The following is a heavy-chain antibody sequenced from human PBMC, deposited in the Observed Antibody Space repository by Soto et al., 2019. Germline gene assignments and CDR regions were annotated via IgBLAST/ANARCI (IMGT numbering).Heavy chain of an antibody. D-gene: IGHD3-22*01. CDR3: ARGRRATMIVVAHLYNWFDP. CDR2: INHSGST. V-gene: IGHV4-34*01. J-gene: IGHJ5*02. CDR1: GGSFSGYY. Sequence: SETLSLTCAVYGGSFSGYYWSWIRQPPGKGLEWIGEINHSGSTNYNPSLKSRVTISVDTSKNQFSLKLSSVTAADTAVYYCARGRRATMIVVAHLYNWFDPWGQGTLVTVSS.